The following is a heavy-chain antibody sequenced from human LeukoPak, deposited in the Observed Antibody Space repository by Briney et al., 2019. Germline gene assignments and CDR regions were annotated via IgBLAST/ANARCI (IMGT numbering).Heavy chain of an antibody. CDR3: ARRGAYISNPFDY. D-gene: IGHD2-21*01. CDR1: GFTFSNYE. Sequence: GGSLRLSCAASGFTFSNYEMNWVRQAPGKGLEWVSYITSSGSTIYYADSVKGRFTISRDNAKNSLYLQMNSLRAEDTAVYYCARRGAYISNPFDYWGQGTLVTVSS. CDR2: ITSSGSTI. J-gene: IGHJ4*02. V-gene: IGHV3-48*03.